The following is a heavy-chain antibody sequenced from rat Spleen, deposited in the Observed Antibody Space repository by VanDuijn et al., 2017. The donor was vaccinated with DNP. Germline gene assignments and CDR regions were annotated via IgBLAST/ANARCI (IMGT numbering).Heavy chain of an antibody. CDR2: ITNTGGST. D-gene: IGHD1-6*01. CDR1: GFTFNNYW. V-gene: IGHV5-31*01. J-gene: IGHJ1*01. CDR3: TRNYTTDDYWYFDF. Sequence: EVQLVESGGGLVQPGRSLKLSCVASGFTFNNYWMTWIRQAPGKGLEWVASITNTGGSTYYQDSVKGRFTISRDNAKSTLYLQMNSLSSEDTATYYCTRNYTTDDYWYFDFWGPGTMVTVSS.